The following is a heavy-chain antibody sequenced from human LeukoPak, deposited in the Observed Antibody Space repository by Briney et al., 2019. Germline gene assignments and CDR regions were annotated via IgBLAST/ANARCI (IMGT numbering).Heavy chain of an antibody. Sequence: PGGSLRLSCAASGITLSNHWMHWVRQAPGKGLEWVSGISWNSGSIGYADSVKGRFTISRDNAKNSLYLQMNSLRAEDTALYYCAGGGYSYGYIDYWGQGTLVTVSS. J-gene: IGHJ4*02. CDR2: ISWNSGSI. V-gene: IGHV3-9*01. D-gene: IGHD5-18*01. CDR3: AGGGYSYGYIDY. CDR1: GITLSNHW.